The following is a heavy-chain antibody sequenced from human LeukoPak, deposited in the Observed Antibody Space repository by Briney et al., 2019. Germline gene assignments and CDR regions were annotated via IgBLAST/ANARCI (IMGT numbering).Heavy chain of an antibody. CDR1: GYTFTGYY. V-gene: IGHV1-2*02. Sequence: ASVKVSCKASGYTFTGYYTHWVRQAPGQGLEWMGWINPNSGGTNYAQKFQGRVTMTRDTSISTAYMELSRLRSDDTAVYYCARAPLMVRDPLGFDPWGQGTLVTVSS. D-gene: IGHD3-10*01. CDR3: ARAPLMVRDPLGFDP. CDR2: INPNSGGT. J-gene: IGHJ5*02.